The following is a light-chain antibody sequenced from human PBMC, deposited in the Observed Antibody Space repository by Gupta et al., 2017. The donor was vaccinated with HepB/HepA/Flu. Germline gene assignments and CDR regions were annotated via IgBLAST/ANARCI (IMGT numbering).Light chain of an antibody. Sequence: DIVMTQSPDSLYVSLGERATINFKSSQCVVYSSNNKNYLAWYQQKPGQPPKLLIYWASTRAYGVPERFSGSGSGTXFTLTIXSLQAGDVAVYYCQQYYSTLVTFGXGTKLEIK. CDR2: WAS. V-gene: IGKV4-1*01. CDR3: QQYYSTLVT. CDR1: QCVVYSSNNKNY. J-gene: IGKJ2*01.